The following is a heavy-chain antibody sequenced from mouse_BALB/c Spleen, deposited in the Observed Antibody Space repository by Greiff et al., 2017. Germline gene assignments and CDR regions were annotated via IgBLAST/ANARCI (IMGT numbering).Heavy chain of an antibody. CDR2: INPSNGRT. CDR3: ARFFYAMDY. J-gene: IGHJ4*01. V-gene: IGHV1S81*02. Sequence: QVQLQQPGAELVKPGASVKLSCKASGYTFTSYWMHWVKQRPGQGLEWIGEINPSNGRTNYNEKFKSKATLTVDKSSSTAYMQLSSLTSEDSAVYYFARFFYAMDYWGQGTSVTVSS. CDR1: GYTFTSYW.